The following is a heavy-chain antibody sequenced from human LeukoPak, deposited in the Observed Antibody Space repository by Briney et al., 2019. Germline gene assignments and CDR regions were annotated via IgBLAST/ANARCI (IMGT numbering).Heavy chain of an antibody. J-gene: IGHJ4*02. CDR3: ANFDLWSGYRLRDY. CDR2: ISGSGGST. Sequence: TGGSLRLSCAASGFTFSSYAMSWVRQAPGKGLEWVSAISGSGGSTYYADSVKGRFTISRDNSKNTLYLQMNSLRAEDTAVYYCANFDLWSGYRLRDYWGQGTLVTVSS. V-gene: IGHV3-23*01. CDR1: GFTFSSYA. D-gene: IGHD3-3*01.